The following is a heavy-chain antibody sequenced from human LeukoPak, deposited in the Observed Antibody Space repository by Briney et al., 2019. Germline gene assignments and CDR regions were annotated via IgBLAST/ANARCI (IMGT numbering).Heavy chain of an antibody. J-gene: IGHJ4*02. CDR1: GVSISSYY. Sequence: SETLSLTCTVSGVSISSYYWSWIRQPPGKGLEWIGYIYYSGSTNYNPSLKSRVTISVDTSKNQFSLKLSSVTAADTAVYYCARHSGDYWGQGTLVTVSS. V-gene: IGHV4-59*08. CDR3: ARHSGDY. CDR2: IYYSGST.